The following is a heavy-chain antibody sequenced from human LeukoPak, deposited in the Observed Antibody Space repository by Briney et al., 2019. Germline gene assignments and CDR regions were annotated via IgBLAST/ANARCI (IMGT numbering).Heavy chain of an antibody. CDR3: ARAGSSWYYFDY. CDR1: GFTFSSYS. D-gene: IGHD6-13*01. CDR2: ISSSSSYI. J-gene: IGHJ4*02. V-gene: IGHV3-21*01. Sequence: KPGGSLRLSCAASGFTFSSYSMNWVRQAPGKGLEWVSSISSSSSYIYYADSVKGRFTISRDNAKNSLYLQMNSLGAEDTAVYYCARAGSSWYYFDYWGQGTLVTVSS.